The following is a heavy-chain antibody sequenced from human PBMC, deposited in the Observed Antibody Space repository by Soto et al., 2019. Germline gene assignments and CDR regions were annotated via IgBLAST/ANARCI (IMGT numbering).Heavy chain of an antibody. Sequence: GGSLRLSCEASGFTFTDAWMSWVRQAPEKRLEWVARIKTKSDGGTTDYATPVKGRFTISRDDSKNTVYLQMSSLKSDDTAVYYCTTARIGYWGQGTLVTVSS. V-gene: IGHV3-15*01. J-gene: IGHJ4*02. CDR2: IKTKSDGGTT. CDR3: TTARIGY. CDR1: GFTFTDAW.